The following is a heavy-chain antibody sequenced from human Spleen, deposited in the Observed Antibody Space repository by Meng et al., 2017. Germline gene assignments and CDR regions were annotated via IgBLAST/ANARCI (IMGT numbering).Heavy chain of an antibody. D-gene: IGHD1-1*01. CDR1: GFTFNNYE. CDR3: ARDGKTSTWYGPAIYSDY. V-gene: IGHV3-48*03. CDR2: ISSSGDFI. Sequence: GESLKISCAASGFTFNNYEMNWVRQAPGKGLEWVSYISSSGDFIYYSDSVKGRFTISRDNAKNSLFLQMNSLRAEDSAVYHCARDGKTSTWYGPAIYSDYWGQGTLVTVSS. J-gene: IGHJ4*02.